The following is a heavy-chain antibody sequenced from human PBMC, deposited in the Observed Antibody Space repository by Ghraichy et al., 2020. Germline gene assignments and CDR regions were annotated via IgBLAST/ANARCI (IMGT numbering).Heavy chain of an antibody. J-gene: IGHJ6*02. CDR3: ARDVTAAAAGTPDYYYYYGMDV. CDR2: TYYRSKWYN. Sequence: SQTLSLTCAISGDSVSSNSAAWNWIRQSPSRGLEWLGRTYYRSKWYNDYAVSVKSRITINPDTSKNQFSLQLNSVTPEDTAVYYCARDVTAAAAGTPDYYYYYGMDVWGQGTTVTVSS. V-gene: IGHV6-1*01. CDR1: GDSVSSNSAA. D-gene: IGHD6-13*01.